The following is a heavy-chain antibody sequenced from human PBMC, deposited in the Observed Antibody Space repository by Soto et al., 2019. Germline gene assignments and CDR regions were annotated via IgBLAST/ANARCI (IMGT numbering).Heavy chain of an antibody. J-gene: IGHJ4*02. D-gene: IGHD3-10*01. CDR3: ARRHYSGSD. CDR1: GFTVSSNY. Sequence: EVKLVEAGGGLVQPGWSLRLSCAVSGFTVSSNYMTWVRQSPGKGLECVSIIYSGGSTDYADSVRARFIISRDNSKNTLYLQMNSLRVEDTAVYYCARRHYSGSDWGQGTLVTVSS. V-gene: IGHV3-66*04. CDR2: IYSGGST.